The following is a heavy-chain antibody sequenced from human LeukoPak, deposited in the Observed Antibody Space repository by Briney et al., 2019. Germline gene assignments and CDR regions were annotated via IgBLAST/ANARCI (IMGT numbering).Heavy chain of an antibody. CDR2: ISYDGRQK. D-gene: IGHD6-19*01. CDR3: AIVIAVAGKGY. J-gene: IGHJ4*02. V-gene: IGHV3-30*03. Sequence: GRSLRLSCAASGFTFSTYGMNWVRQAPGKGLEWVAVISYDGRQKYYADSVKGRFTISRDNSKNTLYLQMNSLRAEDTAVYYCAIVIAVAGKGYWGQGTLVTVSS. CDR1: GFTFSTYG.